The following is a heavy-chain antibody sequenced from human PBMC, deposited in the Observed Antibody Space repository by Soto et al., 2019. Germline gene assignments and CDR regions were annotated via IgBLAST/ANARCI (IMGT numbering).Heavy chain of an antibody. V-gene: IGHV3-30-3*01. CDR3: ARDLFRGWFDP. Sequence: PGGSLRLSCAASGFTFSSYAMHWVRQAPGKGLEWVAVISYDGSKKYYADSVKGRFTISRDNSKNTLYLQMNSLRAEDTAVYYCARDLFRGWFDPWGQGTLVTVSS. J-gene: IGHJ5*02. CDR1: GFTFSSYA. CDR2: ISYDGSKK.